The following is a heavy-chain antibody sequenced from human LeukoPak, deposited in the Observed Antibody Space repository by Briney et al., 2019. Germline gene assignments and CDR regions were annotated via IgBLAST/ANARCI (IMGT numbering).Heavy chain of an antibody. D-gene: IGHD3-10*01. CDR2: IYYSGGT. J-gene: IGHJ3*02. V-gene: IGHV4-31*03. CDR3: ARVPDYYDAFDI. Sequence: SETLSLTCTVSGGSISSGGYYWSWIRQHPGKGLEWIGYIYYSGGTYYNPSLKSRVTISVDTSKNQFSLKLSSVTAADTAVYYCARVPDYYDAFDIWGQGTMVTVSS. CDR1: GGSISSGGYY.